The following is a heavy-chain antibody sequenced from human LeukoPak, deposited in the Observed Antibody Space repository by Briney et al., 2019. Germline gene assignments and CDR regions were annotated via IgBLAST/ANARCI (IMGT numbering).Heavy chain of an antibody. CDR2: IYYSGST. CDR3: ARDAIGAAGTGLPGF. CDR1: GGSISSDY. Sequence: SETLSLTCTVSGGSISSDYWSWIRQPPGKRLEWIGHIYYSGSTTYNPSLKSRVTISVDTSKNQFSLELSSVTAADTAVYYCARDAIGAAGTGLPGFWGQGTLVTVSS. D-gene: IGHD6-13*01. J-gene: IGHJ4*02. V-gene: IGHV4-59*01.